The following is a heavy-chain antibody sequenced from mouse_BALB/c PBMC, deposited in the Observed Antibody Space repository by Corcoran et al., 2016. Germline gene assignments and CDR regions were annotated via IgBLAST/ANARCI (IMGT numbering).Heavy chain of an antibody. Sequence: EVQLQQSGPELVKPGASVKMSCKASGYTFTSYVMHWVKQKPGQGLEWIGYINPYNDGTKYNKKYKGKATMTTDKSSSTTYMVLSSLTSDDAAVYYCGRYSYLVDWGQGTTLTVSS. CDR1: GYTFTSYV. CDR2: INPYNDGT. CDR3: GRYSYLVD. J-gene: IGHJ2*01. V-gene: IGHV1S136*01.